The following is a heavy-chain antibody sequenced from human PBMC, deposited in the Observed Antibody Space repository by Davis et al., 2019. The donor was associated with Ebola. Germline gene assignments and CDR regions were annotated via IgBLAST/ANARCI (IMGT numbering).Heavy chain of an antibody. J-gene: IGHJ4*02. V-gene: IGHV1-3*01. D-gene: IGHD6-19*01. CDR2: INAGNGNT. CDR1: GYTFTSYA. Sequence: AASVKVSCKASGYTFTSYAMHWVRQAPGQRLEWMGWINAGNGNTKYSQKFQGRVTITRDTSASTAYMELSSLRSEDTAVYYCARCIAVAGTFDYWGQGTLVTVSS. CDR3: ARCIAVAGTFDY.